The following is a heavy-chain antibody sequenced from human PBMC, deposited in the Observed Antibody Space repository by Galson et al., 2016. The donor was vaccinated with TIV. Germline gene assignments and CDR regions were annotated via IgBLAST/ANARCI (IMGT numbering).Heavy chain of an antibody. CDR2: INPHSGRT. J-gene: IGHJ3*02. CDR3: ARWSSSSYNDLIPFAFDI. V-gene: IGHV1-8*01. D-gene: IGHD3-22*01. CDR1: GYTFTSYD. Sequence: SVKVSCKASGYTFTSYDINWLRQAPGQGPEWMGWINPHSGRTGYAQKFQGRIIMTRDISISTAYMELSSLRSEDTAVYYCARWSSSSYNDLIPFAFDIWGQGTTVTVSS.